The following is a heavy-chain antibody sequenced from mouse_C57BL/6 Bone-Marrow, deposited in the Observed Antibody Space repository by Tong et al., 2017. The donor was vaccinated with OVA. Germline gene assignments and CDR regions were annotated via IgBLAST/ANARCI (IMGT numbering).Heavy chain of an antibody. CDR3: ARRTYICYYGSRYWYFDV. J-gene: IGHJ1*03. CDR1: GFTFSDYY. D-gene: IGHD1-1*01. V-gene: IGHV5-6-2*01. CDR2: INSDGGST. Sequence: EVQLQESGGGLVQPGGSLKLSCAASGFTFSDYYMYWVRQTPEKRLELVAAINSDGGSTYYPDTMERRFIISRDNTKKTLYLQMSSLRSEDTALYYCARRTYICYYGSRYWYFDVWGTGTTVTVSS.